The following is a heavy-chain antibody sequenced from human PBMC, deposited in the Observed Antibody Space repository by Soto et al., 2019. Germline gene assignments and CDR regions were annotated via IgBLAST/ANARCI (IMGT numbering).Heavy chain of an antibody. CDR3: ARVSVVRFKSWYFDY. D-gene: IGHD3-3*01. CDR2: IYYSGST. V-gene: IGHV4-31*03. Sequence: QVQLQESGPGLVKPSQTLSLTCTVSGGSISSGGYYWSWIRQHPGKGLEWIGYIYYSGSTYYNPSLKSRVTISVDPSKNPFSLKLSSVTAADPAVYYCARVSVVRFKSWYFDYWGQGTLVTVSS. J-gene: IGHJ4*02. CDR1: GGSISSGGYY.